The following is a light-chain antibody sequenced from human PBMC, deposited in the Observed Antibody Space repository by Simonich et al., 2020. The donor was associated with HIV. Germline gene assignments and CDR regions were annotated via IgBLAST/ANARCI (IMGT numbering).Light chain of an antibody. J-gene: IGKJ2*01. Sequence: EIVLTQSPGTLSLSPGERATLSCRASQSVSSNFLAWYQQKPGQAPRLLIYTSSYRTTVIPDRFSGSGSGTDFTLTISSLQPEDFATYYCQQANSFPYTFGQGTKLEIK. CDR2: TSS. CDR3: QQANSFPYT. CDR1: QSVSSNF. V-gene: IGKV3-20*01.